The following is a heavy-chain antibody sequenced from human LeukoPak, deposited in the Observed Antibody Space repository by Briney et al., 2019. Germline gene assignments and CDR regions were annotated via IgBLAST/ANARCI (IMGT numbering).Heavy chain of an antibody. V-gene: IGHV4-38-2*02. J-gene: IGHJ4*02. CDR3: ARDEGTIGY. CDR2: IYHSGST. Sequence: PSETLSLTCTVSGYSISSGYYWGWIRQPPGKGLEWIGSIYHSGSTYYNPSLKSRVTISVDTSKNQFSLKLSSVTAADTAVYYCARDEGTIGYWGQGTLVTVSS. CDR1: GYSISSGYY.